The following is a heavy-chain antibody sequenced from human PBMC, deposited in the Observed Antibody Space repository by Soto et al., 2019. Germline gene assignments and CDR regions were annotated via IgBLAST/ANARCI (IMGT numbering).Heavy chain of an antibody. D-gene: IGHD3-10*02. CDR3: ATKGRLFVGYYYYGMDV. Sequence: ASVKVSCKVSGYTLTELSMHWVRQAPGKGLEWMGGFDPEDGETIYAQKFQGRVTMTEDTSTDTAYMELSSLRSEDTAVYYCATKGRLFVGYYYYGMDVWGQGTTVTVSS. J-gene: IGHJ6*02. V-gene: IGHV1-24*01. CDR1: GYTLTELS. CDR2: FDPEDGET.